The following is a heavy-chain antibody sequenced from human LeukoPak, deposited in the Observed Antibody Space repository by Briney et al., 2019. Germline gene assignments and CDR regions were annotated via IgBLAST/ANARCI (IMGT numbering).Heavy chain of an antibody. V-gene: IGHV3-20*04. CDR3: ARGAYCSSTSCSSFDY. CDR1: GFTFSSYA. D-gene: IGHD2-2*01. J-gene: IGHJ4*02. CDR2: INWNGGST. Sequence: PGGSLRLSCAASGFTFSSYAMSWVRQAPGKGLEWVSGINWNGGSTGYADSVKGRFTISRDNAKNSLYLQMNSLRAEDTALYYCARGAYCSSTSCSSFDYWGQGTLVTVSS.